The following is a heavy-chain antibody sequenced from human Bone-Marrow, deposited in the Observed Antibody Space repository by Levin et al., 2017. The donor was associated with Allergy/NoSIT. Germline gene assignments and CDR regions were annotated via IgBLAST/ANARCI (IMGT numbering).Heavy chain of an antibody. CDR1: GFTFSSNA. CDR2: ISAGGENT. Sequence: GESLKISCAASGFTFSSNAMTWVRQAPGKGLDWVSAISAGGENTYYADSVKGRFTISRDNSKNTLYLQMNNLRAEDPAIYYFAKERIGYCTGGVCPPVMGQFDFWGQGNLVTVSS. CDR3: AKERIGYCTGGVCPPVMGQFDF. J-gene: IGHJ4*02. D-gene: IGHD2-8*02. V-gene: IGHV3-23*01.